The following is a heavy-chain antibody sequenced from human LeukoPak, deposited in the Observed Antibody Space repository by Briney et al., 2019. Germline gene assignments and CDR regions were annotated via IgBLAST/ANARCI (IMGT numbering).Heavy chain of an antibody. CDR1: GGTFSSYA. V-gene: IGHV1-69*04. CDR2: IIPILGIA. CDR3: AREAGQILTGYYKDY. J-gene: IGHJ4*02. Sequence: SVKVSCKASGGTFSSYAISWVRRAPGQGLEWMGRIIPILGIANYAQKFQGRVTITADKSTSTAYMELSSLRSEDTAVYYCAREAGQILTGYYKDYWGQGTLVTVSS. D-gene: IGHD3-9*01.